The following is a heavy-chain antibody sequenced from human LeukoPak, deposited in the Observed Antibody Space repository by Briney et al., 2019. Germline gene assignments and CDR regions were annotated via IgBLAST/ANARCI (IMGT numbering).Heavy chain of an antibody. V-gene: IGHV3-30*02. CDR2: IRYDGSNK. CDR1: GFTFSNYG. J-gene: IGHJ4*02. CDR3: ASSPTMTHY. D-gene: IGHD4-17*01. Sequence: GGSLRLSCAASGFTFSNYGMHWVRQAPGKGLEWVAFIRYDGSNKHYADSAKGRFTIFRDNSKNTLYLQMNSLRAEDTAVYYCASSPTMTHYWGQGTLVTVSS.